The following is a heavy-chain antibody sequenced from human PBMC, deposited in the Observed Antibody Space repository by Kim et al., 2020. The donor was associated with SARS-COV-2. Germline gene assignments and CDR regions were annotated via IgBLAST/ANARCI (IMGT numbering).Heavy chain of an antibody. CDR2: IYYSGST. CDR3: ATLRWDMGFDY. CDR1: GGSISSGGYY. J-gene: IGHJ4*02. D-gene: IGHD1-26*01. V-gene: IGHV4-31*03. Sequence: SETLSLTCTVSGGSISSGGYYWSWIRQHPGKGLEWIGYIYYSGSTYYNPSLKSRVTISVDTSKNQFSLKLSSVTAADTAVYYCATLRWDMGFDYWGQGTLVTVSS.